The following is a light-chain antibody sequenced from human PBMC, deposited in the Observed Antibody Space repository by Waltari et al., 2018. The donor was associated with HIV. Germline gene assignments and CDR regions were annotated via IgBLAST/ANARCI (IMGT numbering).Light chain of an antibody. J-gene: IGKJ4*01. V-gene: IGKV3-15*01. Sequence: EIVMTQSPATLSVSPGERATLSCRASQRLSSNLAWYQQEPGQAPRHLIYGESTRATGIPARFSGSWSGTEFTLTISSLQSEDFAVYYCQQYTNWPLTFGGGTKVEIK. CDR1: QRLSSN. CDR2: GES. CDR3: QQYTNWPLT.